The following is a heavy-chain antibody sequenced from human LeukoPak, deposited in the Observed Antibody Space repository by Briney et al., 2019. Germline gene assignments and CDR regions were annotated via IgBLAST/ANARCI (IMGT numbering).Heavy chain of an antibody. CDR1: GYTFTSYG. J-gene: IGHJ4*02. CDR2: ISANNGNT. Sequence: ASVKVSCKDSGYTFTSYGIIWVRQAPGQGLEWMGWISANNGNTNYVQKLQGRVTMTTDTSTSTAYMELRSLRSDDTAVYYCARDHSVILDYWGQGTLVTVSS. V-gene: IGHV1-18*01. CDR3: ARDHSVILDY. D-gene: IGHD3-16*02.